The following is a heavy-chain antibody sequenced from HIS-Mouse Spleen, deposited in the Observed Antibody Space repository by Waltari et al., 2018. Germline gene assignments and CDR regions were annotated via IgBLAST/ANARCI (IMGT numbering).Heavy chain of an antibody. V-gene: IGHV4-39*07. CDR1: GGSISSSSYY. CDR3: AREIPYSSSWYDWYFYL. J-gene: IGHJ2*01. Sequence: QLQLQESGPGLVKPSETLSLTCTVSGGSISSSSYYWGWIRQPPGKGLEWIGSIYYSGRTYSTPARKSRVTISVDTSKNQFSLKLSSVTAADTAVYYCAREIPYSSSWYDWYFYLWGRGTLVTVSS. D-gene: IGHD6-13*01. CDR2: IYYSGRT.